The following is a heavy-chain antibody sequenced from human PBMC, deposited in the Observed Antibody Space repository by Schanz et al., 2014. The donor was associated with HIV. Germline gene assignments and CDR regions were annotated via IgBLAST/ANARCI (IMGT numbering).Heavy chain of an antibody. J-gene: IGHJ6*02. CDR2: MGYDESHK. D-gene: IGHD6-6*01. CDR1: GFTFSSHW. CDR3: ASTIYPYSSSSDYYYGMDV. Sequence: QVQLGESGGGVVQPGRSLRLSCAASGFTFSSHWMTWVRQAPGKGLEGVAAMGYDESHKGYADSVKGRFTISRDNSKNTLYLQMNSLRAEDTAVYYCASTIYPYSSSSDYYYGMDVWGQGTTVSVSS. V-gene: IGHV3-33*01.